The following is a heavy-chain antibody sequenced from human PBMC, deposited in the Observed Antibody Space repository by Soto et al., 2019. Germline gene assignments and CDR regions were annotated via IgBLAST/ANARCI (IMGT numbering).Heavy chain of an antibody. D-gene: IGHD1-1*01. CDR1: GYTLTDFY. V-gene: IGHV1-2*02. CDR2: INTKTGDT. J-gene: IGHJ5*02. Sequence: QEQLVQYGTEVKKPGASVTVSCKSSGYTLTDFYLHWLRQAPGQGLEWGGWINTKTGDTKSSQKFQGRVTMSRDTSVSTAYIDLTSLTSDDTAMYYCATGTNGTTGWYHPWGQGTRVTVSS. CDR3: ATGTNGTTGWYHP.